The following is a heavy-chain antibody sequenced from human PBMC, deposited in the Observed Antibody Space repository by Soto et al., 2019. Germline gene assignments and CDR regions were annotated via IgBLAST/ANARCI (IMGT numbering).Heavy chain of an antibody. V-gene: IGHV4-38-2*01. D-gene: IGHD6-19*01. Sequence: SETLSLTCAVSGYSISSGYYWGWIRQPPGKGLEWIGSIYHSGSTYYNPSLKSRVTISVDTSKNQFSLKLSSVTAADTAVYYCARGFGGAVAGTHPAFDYWGRGTLVTVSS. J-gene: IGHJ4*02. CDR3: ARGFGGAVAGTHPAFDY. CDR1: GYSISSGYY. CDR2: IYHSGST.